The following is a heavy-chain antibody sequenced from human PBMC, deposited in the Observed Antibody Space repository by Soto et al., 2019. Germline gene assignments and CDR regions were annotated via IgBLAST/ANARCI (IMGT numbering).Heavy chain of an antibody. Sequence: GGSLRLSCAASGFTFSSYSMNWVRQAPGKGLEWVTYISGSGGSTYYADTVKSRFTISRDNSKNTLDLKMNSVGAEDTAVYYCAKEGRQRGGGNFDYWGQGTLVTVSS. D-gene: IGHD6-25*01. CDR3: AKEGRQRGGGNFDY. CDR1: GFTFSSYS. V-gene: IGHV3-23*01. J-gene: IGHJ4*02. CDR2: ISGSGGST.